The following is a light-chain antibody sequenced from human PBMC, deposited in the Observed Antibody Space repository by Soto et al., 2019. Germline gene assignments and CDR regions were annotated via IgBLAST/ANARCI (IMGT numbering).Light chain of an antibody. J-gene: IGKJ1*01. Sequence: EVVMTQSPATLSVSPGERATLSCRASRSVASNYLACYQQKPGQAPRLLMYGISSRATGVPDRFSGSGSGTDFTLTISRLEPEDFAVYYCQQYTDWPLTFGQGTKVDIK. CDR1: RSVASNY. CDR2: GIS. CDR3: QQYTDWPLT. V-gene: IGKV3-20*01.